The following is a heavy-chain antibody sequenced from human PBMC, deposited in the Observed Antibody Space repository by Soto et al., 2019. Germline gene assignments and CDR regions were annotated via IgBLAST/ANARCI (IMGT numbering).Heavy chain of an antibody. CDR1: GFTFSSYA. D-gene: IGHD1-26*01. V-gene: IGHV3-23*01. Sequence: EVQLLESGGGLVQPGGSLRLSCAASGFTFSSYAMSWVRQAPGKGLEWVSTLSGSGGNTYYADSVKGRFTISRDNSKNTLYLQMNSLRADDTAVYYCASPPWGCGSPAVDYWGQGTLVTVSS. CDR3: ASPPWGCGSPAVDY. CDR2: LSGSGGNT. J-gene: IGHJ4*02.